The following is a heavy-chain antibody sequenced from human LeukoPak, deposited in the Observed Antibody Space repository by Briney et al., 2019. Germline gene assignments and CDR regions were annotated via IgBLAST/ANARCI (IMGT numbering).Heavy chain of an antibody. Sequence: PGGSLRLSCAASGFTFSSYAMSWVRQAPGKGLEWVSAISGSGGSTYYADSVKGRFTISRDNSKNKLYLQMNSLRAEDTAVYYCAKSLTSYKDDFWSGYYTDYYYGMDVWGQGTTVTVSS. J-gene: IGHJ6*02. CDR3: AKSLTSYKDDFWSGYYTDYYYGMDV. CDR1: GFTFSSYA. V-gene: IGHV3-23*01. CDR2: ISGSGGST. D-gene: IGHD3-3*01.